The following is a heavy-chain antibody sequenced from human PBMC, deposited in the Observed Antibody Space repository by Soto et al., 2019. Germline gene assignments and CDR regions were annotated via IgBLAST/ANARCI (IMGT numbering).Heavy chain of an antibody. Sequence: PGGSLRLSCAASGFTFSKYWMYWARQAPGKGLVWVSRINPDGSLSTHADSVKGRFTTSRDNAKSTLFLQMNSLRAEDTAVYYCARDTTIAAGGRDYYYAVDVWGQGTTVTVSS. CDR3: ARDTTIAAGGRDYYYAVDV. V-gene: IGHV3-74*03. J-gene: IGHJ6*02. D-gene: IGHD6-13*01. CDR1: GFTFSKYW. CDR2: INPDGSLS.